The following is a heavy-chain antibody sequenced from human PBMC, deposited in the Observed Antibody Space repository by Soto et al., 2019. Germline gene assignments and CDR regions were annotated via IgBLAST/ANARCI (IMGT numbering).Heavy chain of an antibody. CDR2: IYSGGST. CDR1: GFTVSSNY. J-gene: IGHJ6*02. D-gene: IGHD2-2*01. CDR3: ARDLKYHLNGMDV. Sequence: EVQLVESGGGLIQPGGSLRLSCAASGFTVSSNYMSWVRQAPGKGLEWVSVIYSGGSTYYADSVKGRFTISRDNSKNTLYLQMNSLRAEDTAVYYCARDLKYHLNGMDVWGQGTTVTVSS. V-gene: IGHV3-53*01.